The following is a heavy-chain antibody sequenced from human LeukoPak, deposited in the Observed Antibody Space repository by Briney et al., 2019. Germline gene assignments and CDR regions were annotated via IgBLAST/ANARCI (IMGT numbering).Heavy chain of an antibody. CDR2: IYHSGST. CDR3: ARESVDTAMVYYFDY. V-gene: IGHV4-38-2*02. Sequence: PSETLSLTCTVSGYSISSNYYWGWVRQPPGKGLEWIGSIYHSGSTYYNPSLKTRVTISVDTSKNQFSLKLSSVTAADTAVYYCARESVDTAMVYYFDYWGQGTLVTVSP. J-gene: IGHJ4*02. D-gene: IGHD5-18*01. CDR1: GYSISSNYY.